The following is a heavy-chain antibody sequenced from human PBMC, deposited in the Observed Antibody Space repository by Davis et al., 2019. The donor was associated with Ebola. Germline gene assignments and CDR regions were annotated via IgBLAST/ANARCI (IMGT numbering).Heavy chain of an antibody. V-gene: IGHV5-51*01. D-gene: IGHD3-3*01. CDR2: IYPGDSDT. J-gene: IGHJ3*02. CDR3: ARPGLYYDFWSGYHHDAFDI. CDR1: GYSFTSYW. Sequence: GESLKISCKGSGYSFTSYWIGWVRQMPGKGLEWMGIIYPGDSDTRYSPSFQGQVTISADKSISTAYLQWSSLKASDTAMYYCARPGLYYDFWSGYHHDAFDIWGQGTTVTVSS.